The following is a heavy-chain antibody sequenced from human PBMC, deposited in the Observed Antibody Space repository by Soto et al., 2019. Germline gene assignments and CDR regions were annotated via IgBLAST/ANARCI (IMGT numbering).Heavy chain of an antibody. V-gene: IGHV3-74*01. CDR1: GFTFSNYW. J-gene: IGHJ4*02. CDR3: ATGAVGYLRTGY. Sequence: EVHLVESGGGLVQPGGSLRLSCAASGFTFSNYWMHWVREAPGKGLVWVSRIKSDGTYTNYADSVKGRFTISRDNAESTLYLQMNSLRAEDTAVFFCATGAVGYLRTGYWGQGTLVTVSS. CDR2: IKSDGTYT. D-gene: IGHD1-26*01.